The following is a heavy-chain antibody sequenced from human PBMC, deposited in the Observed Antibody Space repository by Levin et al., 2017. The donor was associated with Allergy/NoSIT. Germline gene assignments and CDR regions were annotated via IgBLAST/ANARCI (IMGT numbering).Heavy chain of an antibody. CDR1: GFTFSSYG. J-gene: IGHJ4*02. V-gene: IGHV3-30*18. D-gene: IGHD3-22*01. CDR2: ISYDGSNK. CDR3: AKDGDYYDSSHLFDY. Sequence: LSLTCAASGFTFSSYGMHWVRQAPGKGLEWVAVISYDGSNKYYADSVKGRFTISRDNSKNTLYLQMNSLRAEDTAVYYCAKDGDYYDSSHLFDYWGQGTLVTVSS.